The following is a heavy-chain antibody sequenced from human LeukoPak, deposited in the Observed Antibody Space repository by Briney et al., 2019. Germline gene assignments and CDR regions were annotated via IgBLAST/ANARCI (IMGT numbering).Heavy chain of an antibody. CDR3: ARGPGARYDLTPRSGNWFDP. CDR2: IYTSGST. V-gene: IGHV4-4*07. Sequence: SETLSLTCTVSGGSISSYYWSWIRQPAGKGLEWIGRIYTSGSTNYNPSLKSRVTMSVDTSKNQFSLKLSSVTAADTAVYYCARGPGARYDLTPRSGNWFDPWGQGTLVTVSS. D-gene: IGHD3-3*01. CDR1: GGSISSYY. J-gene: IGHJ5*02.